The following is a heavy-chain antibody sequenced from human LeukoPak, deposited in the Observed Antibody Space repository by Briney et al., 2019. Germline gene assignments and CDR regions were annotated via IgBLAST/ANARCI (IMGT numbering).Heavy chain of an antibody. V-gene: IGHV3-48*03. J-gene: IGHJ4*02. CDR1: GFTFSSYE. Sequence: GGSLRLSCAASGFTFSSYEMNWVRQAPGKGLEWVSYISSSGSTIYYADSVKGRFTISRDNAKNSLYLQMNSLRAEDTAVYRCAGKAWLSNDYWGQGTLVTVSS. CDR3: AGKAWLSNDY. CDR2: ISSSGSTI. D-gene: IGHD3-22*01.